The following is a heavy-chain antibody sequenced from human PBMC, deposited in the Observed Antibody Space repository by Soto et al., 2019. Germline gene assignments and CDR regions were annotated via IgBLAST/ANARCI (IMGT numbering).Heavy chain of an antibody. CDR2: ISSSSSYI. J-gene: IGHJ3*02. V-gene: IGHV3-21*01. CDR3: AIIAAAASTDAFDI. CDR1: GFTFSSYS. Sequence: PGGSLRLSCAAPGFTFSSYSMNWVRQAPGKGLELVSSISSSSSYIYYADSVKGRFTISRDNAKNSLYLQMNSLRAEDTAVYYCAIIAAAASTDAFDIWGQGTMVTVSS. D-gene: IGHD6-13*01.